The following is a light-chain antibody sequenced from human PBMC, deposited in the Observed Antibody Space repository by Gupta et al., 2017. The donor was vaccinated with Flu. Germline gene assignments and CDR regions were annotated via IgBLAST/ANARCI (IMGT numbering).Light chain of an antibody. CDR3: QVWDNSSNHLV. CDR2: DDS. Sequence: SYVLTQPPSVSVAPGQTASITCGGDNIEIRSVHWYQRKPGQAPVLVVYDDSRRPSGIPDRFSGSNFGNTATLTISRVGTGDEADYYCQVWDNSSNHLVFGGGIKLAVL. J-gene: IGLJ3*02. CDR1: NIEIRS. V-gene: IGLV3-21*02.